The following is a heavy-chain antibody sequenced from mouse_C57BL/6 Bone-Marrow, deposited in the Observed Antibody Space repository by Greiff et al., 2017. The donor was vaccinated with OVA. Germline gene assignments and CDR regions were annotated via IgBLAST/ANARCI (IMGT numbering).Heavy chain of an antibody. Sequence: QVQLQQSGAELAKPGASVKLSCKASGYTFTSYWMHWVKQRPGQGLEWIGYISPSSGSIKYNQTFKDQVTLTADKSSSTAYMQLSSLTYEDSAVYDCARPYGSSYGYFDVWGTGTTVTVSS. J-gene: IGHJ1*03. V-gene: IGHV1-7*01. CDR2: ISPSSGSI. D-gene: IGHD1-1*01. CDR1: GYTFTSYW. CDR3: ARPYGSSYGYFDV.